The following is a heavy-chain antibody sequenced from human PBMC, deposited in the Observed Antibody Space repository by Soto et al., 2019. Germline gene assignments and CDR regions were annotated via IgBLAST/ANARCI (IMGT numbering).Heavy chain of an antibody. CDR2: IWYDGVNK. CDR3: VREADSGLVWFGKADY. CDR1: GFIFRIYG. V-gene: IGHV3-33*01. D-gene: IGHD3-10*01. J-gene: IGHJ4*01. Sequence: QVQLAESGGGGAQPGRSLRLSCDASGFIFRIYGMHWVSQAPGKGLEWVAFIWYDGVNKYYADSVKGRFTISRDNSKNTLFLQMASLRAEDTAVYYCVREADSGLVWFGKADYWGDGTLVTVSS.